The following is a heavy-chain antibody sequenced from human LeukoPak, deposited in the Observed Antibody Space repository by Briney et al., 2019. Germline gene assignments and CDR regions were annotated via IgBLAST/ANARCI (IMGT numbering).Heavy chain of an antibody. V-gene: IGHV3-21*01. CDR1: GFTFSTYT. J-gene: IGHJ5*02. CDR3: ATGRDWFDP. CDR2: ISSSGSYI. Sequence: PGGSLRLACAACGFTFSTYTMNWVRQAPGKGLEWVSSISSSGSYIYYADSVKGRFTISRDNARNSLYLQMNSLRAEDTAVYYCATGRDWFDPWGQGTLVTVSS.